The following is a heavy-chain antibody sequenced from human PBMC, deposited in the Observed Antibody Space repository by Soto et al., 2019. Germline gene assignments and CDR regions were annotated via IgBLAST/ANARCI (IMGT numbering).Heavy chain of an antibody. CDR3: ARVRRLRSSSSSYNYYGMDV. CDR1: GYTFTSYD. V-gene: IGHV1-8*01. CDR2: MNPNSGNT. J-gene: IGHJ6*02. Sequence: QVQLVQSGAEVKNPGASVKVSCKASGYTFTSYDINWVRQATGQGLEWMGWMNPNSGNTGYAQKFQGRVTMTRNTSISTAYMELSSLRSEDTAVYYCARVRRLRSSSSSYNYYGMDVWGQGTTVTVSS. D-gene: IGHD6-6*01.